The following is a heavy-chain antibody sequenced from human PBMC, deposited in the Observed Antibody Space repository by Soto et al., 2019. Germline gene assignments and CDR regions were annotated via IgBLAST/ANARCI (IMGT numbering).Heavy chain of an antibody. J-gene: IGHJ6*02. CDR3: MVVVAATYYYGMDV. Sequence: ASVKVSCKASGYTFTSYAMHWVRQAPGQRLEWMGWINAGNGNTKYSQKFQGRVTITRDTSASTAYMELSSLRSEDTAVYYCMVVVAATYYYGMDVWGQGTTVTVSS. CDR1: GYTFTSYA. CDR2: INAGNGNT. V-gene: IGHV1-3*01. D-gene: IGHD2-15*01.